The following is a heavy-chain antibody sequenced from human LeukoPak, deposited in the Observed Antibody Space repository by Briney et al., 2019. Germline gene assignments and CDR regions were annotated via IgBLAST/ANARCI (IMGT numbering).Heavy chain of an antibody. CDR1: GFTFNSYS. J-gene: IGHJ6*02. CDR3: ARDIAVATGYYYHSGMDV. Sequence: GGSLRLSCAASGFTFNSYSMNWVRQAPGKGLEWGSYISSSGFTIYYADSVKGRFTISRDNAKNSLYLQMNSLRAEDTAVFYCARDIAVATGYYYHSGMDVWGQGTTVTVSS. CDR2: ISSSGFTI. D-gene: IGHD6-19*01. V-gene: IGHV3-48*01.